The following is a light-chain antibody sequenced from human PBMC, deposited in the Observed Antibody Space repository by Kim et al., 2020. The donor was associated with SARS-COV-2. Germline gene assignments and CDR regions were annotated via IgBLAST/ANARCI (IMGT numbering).Light chain of an antibody. CDR3: QQSYSDWT. V-gene: IGKV1-39*01. Sequence: DIQMTQSPSSLSSFVGDRVTITCRASQSIDSYLNWYQQRPGKAPKLLIYAASNLQSGVPSRFSGSGSGTDFTLTISSLQPEDFATYYCQQSYSDWTFGQGTKVDIK. J-gene: IGKJ1*01. CDR2: AAS. CDR1: QSIDSY.